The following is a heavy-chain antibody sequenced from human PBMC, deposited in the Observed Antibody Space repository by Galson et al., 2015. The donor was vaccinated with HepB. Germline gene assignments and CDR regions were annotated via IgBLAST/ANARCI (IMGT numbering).Heavy chain of an antibody. CDR3: AIYLVAAISCMDV. CDR2: INPNSGGT. D-gene: IGHD2-15*01. CDR1: GYTFTGYY. Sequence: SVKVSCKASGYTFTGYYMHWVRQAPGQGLEWMGRINPNSGGTNYAQKFQGRVTMTRDTSISTAYMELSRLRSDDTAVYYCAIYLVAAISCMDVWGKGTTVTVSS. J-gene: IGHJ6*03. V-gene: IGHV1-2*06.